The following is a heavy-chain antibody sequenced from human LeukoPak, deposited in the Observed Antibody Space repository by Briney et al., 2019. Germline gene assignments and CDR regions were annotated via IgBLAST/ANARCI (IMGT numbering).Heavy chain of an antibody. CDR2: FYYGGST. J-gene: IGHJ4*02. CDR3: AREGGIAAATFDY. CDR1: GGSISSHY. V-gene: IGHV4-59*11. D-gene: IGHD6-13*01. Sequence: SATLSLTSTVSGGSISSHYWSWIRQPAGKGLEWIGFFYYGGSTKYNPSFKSRVTISVDTSKNQYSLKLSSVTAADTAVYYCAREGGIAAATFDYWGQGTLVTGSS.